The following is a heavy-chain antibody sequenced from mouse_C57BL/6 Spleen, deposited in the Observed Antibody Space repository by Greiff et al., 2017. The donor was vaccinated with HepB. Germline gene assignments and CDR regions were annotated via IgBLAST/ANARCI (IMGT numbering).Heavy chain of an antibody. J-gene: IGHJ4*01. CDR1: GYTFTEYT. D-gene: IGHD2-1*01. CDR3: ARHENYGNYEDYAMDY. Sequence: VQLQESGAELVKPGASVKLSCKASGYTFTEYTIHWVKQRSGQGLEWIGWFYPGSGSIKYNEKFKDKATLTADKSSSTVYMELSRLTSEDSAVYFCARHENYGNYEDYAMDYWGQGTSVTVSS. V-gene: IGHV1-62-2*01. CDR2: FYPGSGSI.